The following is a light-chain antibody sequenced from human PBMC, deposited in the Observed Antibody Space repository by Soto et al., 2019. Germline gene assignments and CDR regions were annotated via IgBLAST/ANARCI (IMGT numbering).Light chain of an antibody. CDR1: QTISTY. CDR2: AAS. J-gene: IGKJ2*01. Sequence: DIQMTQSPSSLSASIGDRVTITCRASQTISTYLNWYQQKPGKAPKLLIYAASNLQSGVPSRFSGSGSGTDFTLTISSLQPEDFATYYCQQSFSTPYPFGQGTNLEI. V-gene: IGKV1-39*01. CDR3: QQSFSTPYP.